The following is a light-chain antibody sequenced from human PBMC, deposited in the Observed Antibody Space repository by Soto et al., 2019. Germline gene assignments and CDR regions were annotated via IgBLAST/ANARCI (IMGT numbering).Light chain of an antibody. J-gene: IGKJ5*01. Sequence: AIQLTPYPSSLSSSLLDRVPITCRASQGISSALAWYQQKPGKAPKLLIYDASSLESGVPSRFSGSGSGTDFTLTISRLEPEDFAVYYCQQYGSSITSAQGTRLEI. CDR1: QGISSA. CDR2: DAS. CDR3: QQYGSSIT. V-gene: IGKV1-13*02.